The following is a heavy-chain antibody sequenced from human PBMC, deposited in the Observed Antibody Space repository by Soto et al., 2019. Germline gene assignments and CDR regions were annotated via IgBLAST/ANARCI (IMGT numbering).Heavy chain of an antibody. CDR2: IYYSGST. CDR1: GGSISSGDYY. V-gene: IGHV4-30-4*01. D-gene: IGHD3-22*01. Sequence: QVQLQESGPGLVKPAQTLSLTCTVSGGSISSGDYYWSWISQPPGKVLEWMGYIYYSGSTYYNPSLKSRVTISVDTSKNQFSLKLSSVTAADTAVYYCASYYDSSGYYDGNWFDPWGQGTLVTVSS. J-gene: IGHJ5*02. CDR3: ASYYDSSGYYDGNWFDP.